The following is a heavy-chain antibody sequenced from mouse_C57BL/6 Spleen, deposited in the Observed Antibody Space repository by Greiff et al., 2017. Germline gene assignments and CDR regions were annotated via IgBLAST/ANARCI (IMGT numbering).Heavy chain of an antibody. Sequence: QVQLQQPGTELVKPGASVKLSCKASGYTFTSYWMHWVKQRPGQGLEWIGKINPSNGGTNYNEQFKSKATMTVDKSSSTAYMQLSSLTSEDSAVYYCARGAHGSSRYFDVWGTGTTVTVSS. CDR1: GYTFTSYW. CDR2: INPSNGGT. J-gene: IGHJ1*03. D-gene: IGHD1-1*01. V-gene: IGHV1-53*01. CDR3: ARGAHGSSRYFDV.